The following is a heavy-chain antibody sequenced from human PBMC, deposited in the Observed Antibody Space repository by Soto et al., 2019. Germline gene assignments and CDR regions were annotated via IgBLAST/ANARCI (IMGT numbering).Heavy chain of an antibody. CDR1: GFTFSSYA. CDR3: AKARPMVYSSSPRGPYYYYGMDV. J-gene: IGHJ6*02. CDR2: ISGSGGST. Sequence: PGGSLRLSCAASGFTFSSYAMSWVRQAPGKGLEWVSAISGSGGSTYYADSVKGRFTISRDNSKNTLYLQMNSLRAEDTAVYYCAKARPMVYSSSPRGPYYYYGMDVWGQGTTVTVSS. D-gene: IGHD6-6*01. V-gene: IGHV3-23*01.